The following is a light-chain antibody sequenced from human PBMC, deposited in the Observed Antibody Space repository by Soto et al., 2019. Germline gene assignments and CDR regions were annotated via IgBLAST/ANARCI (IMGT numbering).Light chain of an antibody. CDR3: QQVDSYPRT. Sequence: DIQLTQSPSSLSASVGDRVTVTCRASQGIGTYLVRYQQTSGKAPTVLIYASSTLQTGVPSRFSGSGSRTDFSLPISSLHPEDVETDYCQQVDSYPRTFGQGTQVDIK. CDR2: ASS. CDR1: QGIGTY. J-gene: IGKJ1*01. V-gene: IGKV1-9*01.